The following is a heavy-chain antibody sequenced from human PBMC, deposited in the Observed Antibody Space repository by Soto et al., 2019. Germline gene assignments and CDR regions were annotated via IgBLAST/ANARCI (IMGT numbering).Heavy chain of an antibody. CDR1: GGTFSSYT. CDR3: ARGGESVTTGPTFNWFDP. J-gene: IGHJ5*02. CDR2: IIPTLGIA. D-gene: IGHD1-1*01. V-gene: IGHV1-69*02. Sequence: QVQLVQSGAEVKKPGSSVKVSCKASGGTFSSYTISWVRQAPGQGLEWMGRIIPTLGIANYAQKFQGRVTITADKSTSTAYMELSSLRSEDTAVYYCARGGESVTTGPTFNWFDPWGQGTLVTVSS.